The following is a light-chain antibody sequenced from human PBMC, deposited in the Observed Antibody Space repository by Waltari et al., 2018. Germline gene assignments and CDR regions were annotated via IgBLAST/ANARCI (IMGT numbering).Light chain of an antibody. Sequence: DIQMTQSPSSLSASVGDRVTITCRASQTINKFLNWYQHKPGKAPKLLIYGASSLYSGVPSRFSGSGSGTDFSLTINGLQPEDSATHYCQQSYSPPQNTFGQGTQVEI. CDR1: QTINKF. CDR2: GAS. V-gene: IGKV1-39*01. CDR3: QQSYSPPQNT. J-gene: IGKJ5*01.